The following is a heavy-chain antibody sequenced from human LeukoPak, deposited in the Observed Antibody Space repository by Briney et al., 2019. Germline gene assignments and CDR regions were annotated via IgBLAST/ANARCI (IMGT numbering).Heavy chain of an antibody. CDR3: AREGPSSSGSYLNCFDP. CDR2: IYYSGST. D-gene: IGHD1-26*01. J-gene: IGHJ5*02. CDR1: GGSISNYY. Sequence: PSETLSLTCTVSGGSISNYYWSWFRQPPGKGLEWIGYIYYSGSTKYNPSLESRVTISVDTSKNQFSLKLSSVTAADTAVYYCAREGPSSSGSYLNCFDPWGQGTLVTVSS. V-gene: IGHV4-59*01.